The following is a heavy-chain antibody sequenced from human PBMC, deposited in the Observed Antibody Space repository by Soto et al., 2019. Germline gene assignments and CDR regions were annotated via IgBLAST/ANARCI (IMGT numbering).Heavy chain of an antibody. CDR3: ATGRVYYGSAY. V-gene: IGHV4-59*01. J-gene: IGHJ4*02. CDR1: NGPISSYY. D-gene: IGHD3-10*01. CDR2: VYYSESTNYKPSL. Sequence: PSETLSLTCTIANGPISSYYWSWIRQPPGKGLEWIGYVYYSESTNYKPSLNYNPSLKSRLTISLDTSKNQYSLRLTSVTTADTALYYCATGRVYYGSAYWGQGTLVTVSS.